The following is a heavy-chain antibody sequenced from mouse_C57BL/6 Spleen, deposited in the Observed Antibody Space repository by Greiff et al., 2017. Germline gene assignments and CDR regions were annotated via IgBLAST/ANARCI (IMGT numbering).Heavy chain of an antibody. V-gene: IGHV1-19*01. J-gene: IGHJ4*01. CDR2: INPYNGGT. CDR3: ARLEDGSSYNYAMDY. D-gene: IGHD1-1*01. CDR1: GYTFTDYY. Sequence: EVKLQQSGPVLVKPGASVKMSCKASGYTFTDYYMNWVKQSHGKSLEWIGVINPYNGGTSYNQKFKGKATLTVDKSSSTAYMELNSLTSEDSAVYYCARLEDGSSYNYAMDYWGQGTSVTVSS.